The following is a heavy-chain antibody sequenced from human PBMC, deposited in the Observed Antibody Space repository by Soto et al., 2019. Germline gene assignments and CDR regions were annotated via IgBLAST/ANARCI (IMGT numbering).Heavy chain of an antibody. CDR1: GASVRTKY. D-gene: IGHD1-26*01. CDR2: VYATGRS. Sequence: QVQLEESGPGLVKSSETLSLICRVSGASVRTKYWSWIRQPAGKGLEWIGRVYATGRSNYNPSFMNRATMSVDTSQNQFSLSLTSLTAADTATYYCARDPLPTETSAPWGRGILVTVSS. V-gene: IGHV4-4*07. CDR3: ARDPLPTETSAP. J-gene: IGHJ5*02.